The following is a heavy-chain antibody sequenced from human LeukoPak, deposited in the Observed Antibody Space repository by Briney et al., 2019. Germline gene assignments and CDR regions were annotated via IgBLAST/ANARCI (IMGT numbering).Heavy chain of an antibody. CDR3: ARARSSIRLGELSPDDAFDI. Sequence: PSETLSLTCTVYGGSISSGDYYWSWIRQPPGKGLEWIGYIYYSGSTYYNPSLKSRVTISVDTSKNQFSLKLSSVTAADTAVYYCARARSSIRLGELSPDDAFDIWGQGTMVTVSS. CDR2: IYYSGST. V-gene: IGHV4-30-4*01. D-gene: IGHD3-16*02. CDR1: GGSISSGDYY. J-gene: IGHJ3*02.